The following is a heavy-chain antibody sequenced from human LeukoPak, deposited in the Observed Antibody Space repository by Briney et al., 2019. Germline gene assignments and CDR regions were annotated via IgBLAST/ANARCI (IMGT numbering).Heavy chain of an antibody. Sequence: GGSLRLSCAASGFTFSSYGMHWVRQAPGKGLEGVAFIRYDGSNKYYADSVKGRFTISRDNAKNSLYLQMNSLRAEDTAVYYCATVGCSNTGCYLTRNLFDYWGQGILVTVSS. CDR1: GFTFSSYG. CDR3: ATVGCSNTGCYLTRNLFDY. V-gene: IGHV3-30*02. CDR2: IRYDGSNK. D-gene: IGHD2-2*01. J-gene: IGHJ4*02.